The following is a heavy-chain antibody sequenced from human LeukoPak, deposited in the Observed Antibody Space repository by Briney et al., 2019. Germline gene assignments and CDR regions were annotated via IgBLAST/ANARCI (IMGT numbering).Heavy chain of an antibody. D-gene: IGHD3-10*01. CDR2: LSYDGSDK. CDR1: GFTFRRFG. J-gene: IGHJ4*02. CDR3: ARDCCGEWYFFDY. V-gene: IGHV3-30*03. Sequence: QPGRSLRLSCAASGFTFRRFGMHWVRQAPGKGLEWVAVLSYDGSDKYYGGSVKGRFIISRDNSKNTLYLQMNSLRAEDTAVYYCARDCCGEWYFFDYWGQGTLVTGSS.